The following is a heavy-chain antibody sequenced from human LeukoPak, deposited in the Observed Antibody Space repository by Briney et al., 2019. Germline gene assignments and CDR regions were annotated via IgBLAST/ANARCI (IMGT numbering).Heavy chain of an antibody. Sequence: PGGSLRLSCAASGFTFSNYSMDWVRQAPGKGLEWVSSISSSSSFIYYADSMRGRITVSRDNAKNSLYLQMNSLRAEDTAVYYCARDLFQRGGYFDYWGQGTLVTVSS. J-gene: IGHJ4*02. V-gene: IGHV3-21*01. CDR2: ISSSSSFI. CDR1: GFTFSNYS. CDR3: ARDLFQRGGYFDY. D-gene: IGHD3-10*01.